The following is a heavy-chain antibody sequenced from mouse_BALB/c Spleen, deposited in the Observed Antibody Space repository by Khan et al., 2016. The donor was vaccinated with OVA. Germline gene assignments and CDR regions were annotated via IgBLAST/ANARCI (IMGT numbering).Heavy chain of an antibody. Sequence: QVQLQQSGAELARPGASVKLSCKASGCTFTDYYITWLKQRTGQGLEWIGEIYPGSGNIYYNENFKGKATLTADKSSSTAYMHLSSLTSEDSAIYFCARVDTTSLDYWGQGTTLTVSS. V-gene: IGHV1-77*01. CDR2: IYPGSGNI. CDR1: GCTFTDYY. D-gene: IGHD4-1*02. J-gene: IGHJ2*01. CDR3: ARVDTTSLDY.